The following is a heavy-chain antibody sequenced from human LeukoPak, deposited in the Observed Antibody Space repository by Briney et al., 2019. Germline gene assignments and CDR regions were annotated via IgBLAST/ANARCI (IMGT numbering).Heavy chain of an antibody. J-gene: IGHJ4*02. V-gene: IGHV4-34*01. CDR1: GGSFSGYY. CDR2: INHSGST. CDR3: ARGSPPVRFLAIMTTVTTAFDY. Sequence: SETLSLTCAVYGGSFSGYYWSWIRQPPGKGLEWLGEINHSGSTNYNPSLKSRVTISVDTSKNQFSLKLSSVTAADTAVNYCARGSPPVRFLAIMTTVTTAFDYWGQGTLVTVSS. D-gene: IGHD4-17*01.